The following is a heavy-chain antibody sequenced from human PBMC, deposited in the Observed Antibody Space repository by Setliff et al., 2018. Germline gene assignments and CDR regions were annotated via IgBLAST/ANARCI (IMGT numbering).Heavy chain of an antibody. D-gene: IGHD2-2*01. Sequence: GGSLRLSCAASGFTFSSYSMNWVRQAPGKGLEWLSYIVSSRSTTYYSDSVKGRFTISRDNAKNSLYLQINSLRAEDTAVYYCARVGYCSGPTCYPFDSWGQGNLVTVSS. CDR1: GFTFSSYS. J-gene: IGHJ4*02. V-gene: IGHV3-48*04. CDR2: IVSSRSTT. CDR3: ARVGYCSGPTCYPFDS.